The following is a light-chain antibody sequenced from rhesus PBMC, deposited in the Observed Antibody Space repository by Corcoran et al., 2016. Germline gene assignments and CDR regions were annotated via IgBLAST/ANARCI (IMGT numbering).Light chain of an antibody. CDR1: QGISSW. Sequence: DIQMTQSPSSLSASVGDTVTITCRASQGISSWLAWYQQKPGKAPKLRIYKASSLQSGVPSRFSGSGSVTYCTLTSSSLQSEDFATYYCQQYSSRPRTFGQGTKVEIK. CDR3: QQYSSRPRT. V-gene: IGKV1-22*01. CDR2: KAS. J-gene: IGKJ1*01.